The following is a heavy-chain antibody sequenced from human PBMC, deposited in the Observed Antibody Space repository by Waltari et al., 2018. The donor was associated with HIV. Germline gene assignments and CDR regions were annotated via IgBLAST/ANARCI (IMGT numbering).Heavy chain of an antibody. CDR2: ISAYNGNT. V-gene: IGHV1-18*01. CDR3: ARDISRDYYGSGTFQH. CDR1: GYTFTSYG. J-gene: IGHJ1*01. D-gene: IGHD3-10*01. Sequence: QVQLVQSGAEVKKPGASVKVYCKASGYTFTSYGISWFRQAPGQGLEWMGWISAYNGNTNDAQKLQGRVTMTTDTSTSTVYMELRSLRSYDTAVYYCARDISRDYYGSGTFQHWGQGTLVTVSS.